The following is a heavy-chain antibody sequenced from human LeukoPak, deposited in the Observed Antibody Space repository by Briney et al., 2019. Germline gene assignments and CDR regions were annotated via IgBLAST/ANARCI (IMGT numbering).Heavy chain of an antibody. D-gene: IGHD6-6*01. CDR1: GFTFSSYS. CDR2: ISSSGTYI. CDR3: ARGGSSSSSEGYYFDY. Sequence: GGSLRLSCAASGFTFSSYSMNWVRRAPGKGLEWVSSISSSGTYIYYADSVKGRFTISRDNAKNSLYLQMNSLRAEDTAVYYCARGGSSSSSEGYYFDYWGQGTLVTVSS. J-gene: IGHJ4*02. V-gene: IGHV3-21*01.